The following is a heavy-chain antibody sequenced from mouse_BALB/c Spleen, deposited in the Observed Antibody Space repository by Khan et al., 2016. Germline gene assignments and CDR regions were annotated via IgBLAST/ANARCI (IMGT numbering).Heavy chain of an antibody. D-gene: IGHD2-13*01. J-gene: IGHJ4*01. CDR3: ARTGDYPYYAMDD. CDR2: INTNTGEP. V-gene: IGHV9-3*02. CDR1: GYTFTNYG. Sequence: QIQLVQSGPELKKPGETVKISCKASGYTFTNYGMNWVKQAPGKGLKWMGWINTNTGEPTYAEEFKGRFAFSLEASASTAYLQINNLKNEDSATYFCARTGDYPYYAMDDWGQGASVTVSS.